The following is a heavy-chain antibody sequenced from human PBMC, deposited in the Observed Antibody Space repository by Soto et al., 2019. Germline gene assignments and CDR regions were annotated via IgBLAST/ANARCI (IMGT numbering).Heavy chain of an antibody. V-gene: IGHV1-46*03. D-gene: IGHD6-19*01. Sequence: QVQLVQSEAEVKKPGASVKVSCKASGYTFTSYYMHWVRQAPGQGLEWMGIINPSGGSTSYAQKFQGRVTMTRDTSTSTVYMELSSLRSEDTAVYYCARDQGSGWYRRHYYFDYWGQGTLVTVSS. CDR3: ARDQGSGWYRRHYYFDY. CDR1: GYTFTSYY. J-gene: IGHJ4*02. CDR2: INPSGGST.